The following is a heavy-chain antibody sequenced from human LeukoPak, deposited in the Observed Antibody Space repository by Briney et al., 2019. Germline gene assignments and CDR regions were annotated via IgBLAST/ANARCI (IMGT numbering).Heavy chain of an antibody. CDR2: INPNSGGT. CDR3: ARDDCSSTSCFPDY. Sequence: GASVKVSCKASGYTFTGYYMHWVRQAPGQGLEWMGWINPNSGGTNYAQKFQGRVTMTRDTSISTAYMELSRLRSDDTAVYYCARDDCSSTSCFPDYWGQGTLVTVSS. CDR1: GYTFTGYY. V-gene: IGHV1-2*02. J-gene: IGHJ4*02. D-gene: IGHD2-2*01.